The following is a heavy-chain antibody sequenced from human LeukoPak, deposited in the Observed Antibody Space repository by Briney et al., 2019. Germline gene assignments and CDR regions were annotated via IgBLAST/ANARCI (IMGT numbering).Heavy chain of an antibody. CDR3: ARVKNNGWYYKYDY. D-gene: IGHD6-19*01. J-gene: IGHJ4*02. V-gene: IGHV3-7*01. CDR2: IKQDGSEK. Sequence: GGSLRLSCAASGFTFSSYWMSWVRQAPGKGLEWVANIKQDGSEKYYVDSVKGRFTISRDNAKNSLYLQMNSLRAEDTAMYYCARVKNNGWYYKYDYWGQGALVTVSS. CDR1: GFTFSSYW.